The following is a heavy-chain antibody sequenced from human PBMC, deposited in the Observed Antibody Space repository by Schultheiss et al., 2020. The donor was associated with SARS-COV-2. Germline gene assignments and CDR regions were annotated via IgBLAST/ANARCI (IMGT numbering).Heavy chain of an antibody. D-gene: IGHD1-26*01. V-gene: IGHV5-51*01. J-gene: IGHJ4*02. Sequence: GGSLRLSCKGSGYTFTSYWIGWVRQKPGKGLEWMGIIYPGDSDTRYSPAFQGQVTISVDKSISTAYLQWSSLKASDTAMYYCTRWDEYSHDFWGQGSLVTVSS. CDR1: GYTFTSYW. CDR3: TRWDEYSHDF. CDR2: IYPGDSDT.